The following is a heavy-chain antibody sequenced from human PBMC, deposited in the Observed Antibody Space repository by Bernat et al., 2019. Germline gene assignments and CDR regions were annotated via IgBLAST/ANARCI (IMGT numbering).Heavy chain of an antibody. V-gene: IGHV4-34*01. J-gene: IGHJ4*02. Sequence: QVQLQQWGAGLLKPSETLSLTCAVYGGSFSGYYWSWIRQPPGKGLEWIGEINHSGSTNYNPSLKSRVTISVDTSKNQFSLKLSSVTVADTAVYYCARREWLRTFDYWGQGTLVTVSS. CDR3: ARREWLRTFDY. CDR1: GGSFSGYY. CDR2: INHSGST. D-gene: IGHD5-12*01.